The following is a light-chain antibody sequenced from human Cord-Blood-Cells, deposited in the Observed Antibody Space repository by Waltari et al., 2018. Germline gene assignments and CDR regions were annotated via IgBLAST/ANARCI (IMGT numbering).Light chain of an antibody. V-gene: IGKV1-5*03. Sequence: DIQMTQSPSTLSASVGDRVTITGRASQSISSWLAWYQQKPRKAPKLLIYKASSLESGVPSRFSGSGSGTEFTLTISSLQPDDFATYYCQQYNSYSYTFGQGTKLEIK. J-gene: IGKJ2*01. CDR2: KAS. CDR3: QQYNSYSYT. CDR1: QSISSW.